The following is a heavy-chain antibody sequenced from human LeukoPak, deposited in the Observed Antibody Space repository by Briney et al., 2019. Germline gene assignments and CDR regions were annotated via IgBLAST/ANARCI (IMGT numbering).Heavy chain of an antibody. D-gene: IGHD2-2*01. J-gene: IGHJ4*02. V-gene: IGHV4-59*01. CDR1: GGSISSYY. Sequence: SETLSLTSTVSGGSISSYYWSWIRQPPGKGLEWIGYIYYSGSTNYNPSLKSRVTISVDTSKNQFSLKLSSVTAADTAVYYCAREHCSSTSCYRGQFDYWGQGTLVTVSS. CDR3: AREHCSSTSCYRGQFDY. CDR2: IYYSGST.